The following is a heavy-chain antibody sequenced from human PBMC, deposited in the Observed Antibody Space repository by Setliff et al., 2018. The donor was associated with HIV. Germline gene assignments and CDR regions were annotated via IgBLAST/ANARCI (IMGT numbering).Heavy chain of an antibody. CDR1: GDSITRGSYY. CDR3: ARAAYSGTYLWEPATDL. CDR2: IYTSGKT. Sequence: NLSETLSLTCTVSGDSITRGSYYWSWIRQPAGKGLEWIGHIYTSGKTHYSPSLKSRITISADTSKNQLSLNLSSVTAADTAVYYCARAAYSGTYLWEPATDLWGRGTPVTVSS. J-gene: IGHJ2*01. D-gene: IGHD1-26*01. V-gene: IGHV4-61*09.